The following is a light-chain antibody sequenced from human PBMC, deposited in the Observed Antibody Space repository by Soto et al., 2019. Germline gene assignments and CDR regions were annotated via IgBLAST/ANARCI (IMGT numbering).Light chain of an antibody. V-gene: IGKV3-20*01. CDR3: QHYGNSPPSVT. Sequence: VVLTQSPATLSLSPGEPATLSCRASRDVYINALAWYQQKPGRTPTLLIYGASTRATGIPDRFSATGSGTEFSLTISSVEPEDFAVYYCQHYGNSPPSVTFGPGTKVDIK. CDR1: RDVYINA. J-gene: IGKJ3*01. CDR2: GAS.